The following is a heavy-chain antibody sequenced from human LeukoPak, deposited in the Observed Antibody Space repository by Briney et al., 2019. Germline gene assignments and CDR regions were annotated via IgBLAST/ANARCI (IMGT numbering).Heavy chain of an antibody. CDR1: GFTFHNYG. CDR2: IRYDGSDE. J-gene: IGHJ4*02. Sequence: GGSLRLSCAASGFTFHNYGIHWVRQAPGKGLEWVTFIRYDGSDEYYADSVKGRFTISRDNSKSTLYLQMNSLRPEDTAMYCCAKVRGLAAGSESFDYWGQGTLVTVSS. D-gene: IGHD6-13*01. V-gene: IGHV3-30*02. CDR3: AKVRGLAAGSESFDY.